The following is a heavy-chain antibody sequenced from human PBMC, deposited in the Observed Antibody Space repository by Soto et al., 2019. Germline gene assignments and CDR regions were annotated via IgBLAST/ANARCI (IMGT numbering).Heavy chain of an antibody. CDR1: GGSISSDSYY. CDR2: ISYSGST. D-gene: IGHD7-27*01. J-gene: IGHJ4*02. V-gene: IGHV4-39*02. CDR3: ARGPSGDKVHY. Sequence: SETLSLTYTVSGGSISSDSYYWGWIRQSPEKGLEWIASISYSGSTYYNPTLKSRLIISVDTSKSHFSLTLSSVTAADTAVYYCARGPSGDKVHYWGQGALVTVSS.